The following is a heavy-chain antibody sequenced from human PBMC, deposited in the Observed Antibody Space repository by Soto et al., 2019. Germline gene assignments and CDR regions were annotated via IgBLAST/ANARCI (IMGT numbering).Heavy chain of an antibody. D-gene: IGHD3-10*01. CDR3: ARVIRGAYYNSPLDT. CDR2: INPYSGGA. V-gene: IGHV1-2*02. J-gene: IGHJ5*02. CDR1: GYTFTGYF. Sequence: ASVKVSCKASGYTFTGYFMHWVRQAPGQGLEWMGWINPYSGGADYAQSFQGRITMTIDTSISTVYMELSRLRFDDTAVYYCARVIRGAYYNSPLDTWGQGTVVTVSS.